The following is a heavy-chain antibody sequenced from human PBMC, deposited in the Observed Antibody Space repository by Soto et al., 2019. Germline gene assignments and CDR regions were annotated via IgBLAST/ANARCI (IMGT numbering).Heavy chain of an antibody. CDR2: ISPYSGNA. CDR1: LYAFTNYG. D-gene: IGHD6-19*01. V-gene: IGHV1-18*01. J-gene: IGHJ4*02. CDR3: ASPSNSSGWYTFADY. Sequence: ASVQVSCKTSLYAFTNYGFSWVRQAPGQGLEWMGWISPYSGNANYAQKLQGRVTMTTDESTTTAYMELSSLRSEDTAVYYCASPSNSSGWYTFADYWGQGTLVTVSS.